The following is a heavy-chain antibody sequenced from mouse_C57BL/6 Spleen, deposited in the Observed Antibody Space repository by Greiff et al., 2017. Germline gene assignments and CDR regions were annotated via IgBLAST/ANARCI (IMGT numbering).Heavy chain of an antibody. CDR3: ASTVVADYAMDY. CDR1: GYTFTDYN. V-gene: IGHV1-18*01. CDR2: INPNNGGT. D-gene: IGHD1-1*01. J-gene: IGHJ4*01. Sequence: EVQLQQSGPELVKPGASVKIPCKASGYTFTDYNMDWVKQRHGQSLEWIGDINPNNGGTIYNQKFKGKATLTVAKSSSTAYMELRSLTSEDTAVYYCASTVVADYAMDYWGQGTSVTVSA.